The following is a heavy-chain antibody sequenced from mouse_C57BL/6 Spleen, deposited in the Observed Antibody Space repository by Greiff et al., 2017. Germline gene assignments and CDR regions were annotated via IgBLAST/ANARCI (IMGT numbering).Heavy chain of an antibody. CDR1: GYTFTNYW. J-gene: IGHJ2*01. D-gene: IGHD2-5*01. Sequence: VQLQQSGAELVRPGTSVKMSCKASGYTFTNYWIGWAKQRPGHGLEWIGDIYPGGGYTNYNEKFKGKATLTANKSSSTAYMQFSSLTSEDSAIYYCARSGNSNYDYWGQGTTLTVSS. V-gene: IGHV1-63*01. CDR2: IYPGGGYT. CDR3: ARSGNSNYDY.